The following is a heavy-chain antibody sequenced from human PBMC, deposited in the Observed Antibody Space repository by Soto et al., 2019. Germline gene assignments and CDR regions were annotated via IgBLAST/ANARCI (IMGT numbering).Heavy chain of an antibody. V-gene: IGHV1-69*01. CDR3: ARGGYDFWSGYYTVNWFDP. CDR1: GGTFSSYA. Sequence: QVQLVQSGAEVKKPGSSVKVSCKASGGTFSSYAISWVRQAPGQGLEWMGGIIPIFGTANYAQKFQGRVTISADESTSTAYMELLSLSSEDTAVYYCARGGYDFWSGYYTVNWFDPWGQGTLVTVSS. D-gene: IGHD3-3*01. J-gene: IGHJ5*02. CDR2: IIPIFGTA.